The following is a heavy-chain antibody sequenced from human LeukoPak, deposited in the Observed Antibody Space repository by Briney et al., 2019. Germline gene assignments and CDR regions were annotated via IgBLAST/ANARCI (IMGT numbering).Heavy chain of an antibody. J-gene: IGHJ4*02. CDR2: IIPILGIA. D-gene: IGHD2-2*01. CDR3: ASSRSNSSTTLDY. Sequence: SVKVSCKASGGTFSSYAISWVRQAPGQGLEWMGRIIPILGIANYAQKFQGRVTITADKSTSTAYMELSSLRSEDTAVYYCASSRSNSSTTLDYWGQGTLVTVSS. CDR1: GGTFSSYA. V-gene: IGHV1-69*04.